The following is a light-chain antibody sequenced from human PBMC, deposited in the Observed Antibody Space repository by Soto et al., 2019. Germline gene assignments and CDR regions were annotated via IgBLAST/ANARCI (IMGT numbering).Light chain of an antibody. CDR2: GAS. CDR1: QSVSNN. CDR3: QQYNNWPPIT. V-gene: IGKV3-15*01. Sequence: EIVMTQSPATLSVSPGERATLSCRASQSVSNNLAWYLQKPGQAPRLLMYGASTRATGIPARFSGSGSGTEFTLTISSLLSEDFAVYYCQQYNNWPPITFGQGTRLEIK. J-gene: IGKJ5*01.